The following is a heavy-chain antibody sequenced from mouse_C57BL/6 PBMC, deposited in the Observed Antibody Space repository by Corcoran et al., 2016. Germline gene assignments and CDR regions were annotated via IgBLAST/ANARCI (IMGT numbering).Heavy chain of an antibody. D-gene: IGHD2-1*01. J-gene: IGHJ4*01. CDR3: AREGNYARGAMDD. CDR1: GYTFTDYY. CDR2: IYPGSGNT. V-gene: IGHV1-76*01. Sequence: QVQLKQSGAELVRPGASVKLSCKASGYTFTDYYINWVKQRPGQGLEWIARIYPGSGNTYYNEKFKSKATLTAEKSSSTAYMQLSSLTSEDSAVYVWAREGNYARGAMDDWGQGTSVTVSS.